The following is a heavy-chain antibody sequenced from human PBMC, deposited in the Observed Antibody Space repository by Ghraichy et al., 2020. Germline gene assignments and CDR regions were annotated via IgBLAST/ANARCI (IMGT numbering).Heavy chain of an antibody. CDR1: GFSFSSHA. J-gene: IGHJ6*02. CDR2: ISYDGTYK. CDR3: AKDRVETSYHFNVMDV. D-gene: IGHD2-8*01. Sequence: SLRLSCAASGFSFSSHAMHWVRQAPNKGLEWVAVISYDGTYKYYADSVKGRFIISRDKSRKTLYLQMDRLRPEDTAVYYCAKDRVETSYHFNVMDVWGHGTTVSVS. V-gene: IGHV3-30-3*01.